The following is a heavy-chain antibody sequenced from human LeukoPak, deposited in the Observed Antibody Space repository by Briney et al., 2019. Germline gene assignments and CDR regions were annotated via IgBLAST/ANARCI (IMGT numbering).Heavy chain of an antibody. CDR1: GGTFISYA. J-gene: IGHJ6*03. V-gene: IGHV1-69*01. D-gene: IGHD4-17*01. CDR2: IIPIFGTA. CDR3: ARTTVNNPYMDV. Sequence: SXXVSCKASGGTFISYAISWVRQAPGQGLEWMGGIIPIFGTANYAQKFQGRVTITADESTSTAYMELSSLRSEDTAVYYCARTTVNNPYMDVWGKGTTVTVSS.